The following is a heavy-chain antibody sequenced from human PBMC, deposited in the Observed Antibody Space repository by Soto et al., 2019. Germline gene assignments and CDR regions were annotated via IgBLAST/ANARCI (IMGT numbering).Heavy chain of an antibody. CDR2: ISAYNVNT. CDR3: ARVTWDSRLLDY. Sequence: ASVKVSSKASCYTFTSYGISWVRQAPGQGLEWMGWISAYNVNTNYAQKLQGRVTMTTDTSTSTAYMELRSLRSDDTAVYYCARVTWDSRLLDYWGQGTLVTVSS. J-gene: IGHJ4*02. D-gene: IGHD6-13*01. CDR1: CYTFTSYG. V-gene: IGHV1-18*01.